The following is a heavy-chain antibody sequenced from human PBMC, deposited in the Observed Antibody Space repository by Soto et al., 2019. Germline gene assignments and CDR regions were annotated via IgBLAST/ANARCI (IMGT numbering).Heavy chain of an antibody. CDR2: VYYRGRS. J-gene: IGHJ4*02. CDR1: GFTFTRYS. V-gene: IGHV4-39*01. CDR3: VSQRTTVPTQAYFDY. Sequence: PGGSLRLSCAASGFTFTRYSMNWIRQSPGKGLEWIGSVYYRGRSYSKSSVKSRVTISVDTSRNRFSLSLNSVTASDTAVYFCVSQRTTVPTQAYFDYWGPGALVTVSS. D-gene: IGHD4-17*01.